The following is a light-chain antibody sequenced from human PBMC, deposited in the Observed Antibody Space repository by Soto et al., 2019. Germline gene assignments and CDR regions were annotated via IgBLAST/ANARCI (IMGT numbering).Light chain of an antibody. V-gene: IGKV1-39*01. CDR3: QQSYSTPIT. CDR2: AAS. J-gene: IGKJ5*01. CDR1: QSISSY. Sequence: DIQMTQSPSSLSASVGDRFTITCRASQSISSYLNWYQQKPGKAPKLLIYAASSLQSGVPSRFSGSGSGTDFTLTISSLQPEDFATYYCQQSYSTPITFGQGTQREIK.